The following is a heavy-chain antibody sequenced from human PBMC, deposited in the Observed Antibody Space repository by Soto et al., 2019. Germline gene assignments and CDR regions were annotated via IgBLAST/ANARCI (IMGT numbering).Heavy chain of an antibody. J-gene: IGHJ5*02. CDR3: ARDCGGILMFGES. CDR1: GFTFSTYN. D-gene: IGHD3-10*02. Sequence: DVQLVESGGGLVKPGGSLRLSCAASGFTFSTYNMNWVRQAPGKGLEWVSSIPRSTSYIFYADSVKGRFTISIDNAKNSLYLQMNSLRAEDTSVYYCARDCGGILMFGESWGQGALVTVSS. V-gene: IGHV3-21*01. CDR2: IPRSTSYI.